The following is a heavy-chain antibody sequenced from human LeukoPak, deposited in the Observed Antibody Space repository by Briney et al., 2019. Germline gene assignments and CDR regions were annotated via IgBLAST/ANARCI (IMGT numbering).Heavy chain of an antibody. CDR2: IRSKINGYAT. CDR1: GFTFSDSA. Sequence: GGSLRLSCAASGFTFSDSAMHWVRQASGKGLEWVGRIRSKINGYATSYAASVKDRFAISRDDSKNMAHLQMYNLKIEDTARYYCSSLKRDSSGRTYWYFALWGRGTLATVSS. CDR3: SSLKRDSSGRTYWYFAL. D-gene: IGHD6-19*01. J-gene: IGHJ2*01. V-gene: IGHV3-73*01.